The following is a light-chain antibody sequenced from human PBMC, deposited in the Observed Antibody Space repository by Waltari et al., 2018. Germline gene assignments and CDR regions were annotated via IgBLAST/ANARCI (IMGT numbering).Light chain of an antibody. V-gene: IGKV3-11*01. Sequence: EIVLTQSPATLSLSPGERATLSCRASQSVSSYLAWYQQKPGQAPRLLIYDSSNRATGIPAMFSGSGSVTDFTLTISSLEPEDFAVYYCQQRSNWPLTFGGGTKVEIK. CDR1: QSVSSY. J-gene: IGKJ4*01. CDR2: DSS. CDR3: QQRSNWPLT.